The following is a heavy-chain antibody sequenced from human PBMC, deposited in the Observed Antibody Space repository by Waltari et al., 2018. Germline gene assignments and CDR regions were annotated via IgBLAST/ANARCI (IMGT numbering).Heavy chain of an antibody. J-gene: IGHJ4*02. Sequence: QVHLVQSGAEVKKPGSSVKVSCKASGDNFNTYAITWVRQAPGQGLEGMGEIIPVSGEAYYAHKFHGRVLFTADDSSNTAFMEVSSLQFADTAVYFCARGGGVYYFQYLGQGTRVGVSS. CDR2: IIPVSGEA. D-gene: IGHD2-15*01. CDR3: ARGGGVYYFQY. V-gene: IGHV1-69*12. CDR1: GDNFNTYA.